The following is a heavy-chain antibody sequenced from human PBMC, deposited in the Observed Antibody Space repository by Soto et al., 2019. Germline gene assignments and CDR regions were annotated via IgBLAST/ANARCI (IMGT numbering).Heavy chain of an antibody. CDR2: IYHSGST. Sequence: KTSETLSLTCAVSGGSISSSNWWSWVRQPPGKGLEWIGEIYHSGSTNYNPSLKSRVTISVDKSKNQFSLKLSSVTAADTAVYYCARASTRRIAAAAIFYYYYGMDVWGQGTTVTVSS. CDR3: ARASTRRIAAAAIFYYYYGMDV. CDR1: GGSISSSNW. D-gene: IGHD6-13*01. J-gene: IGHJ6*02. V-gene: IGHV4-4*02.